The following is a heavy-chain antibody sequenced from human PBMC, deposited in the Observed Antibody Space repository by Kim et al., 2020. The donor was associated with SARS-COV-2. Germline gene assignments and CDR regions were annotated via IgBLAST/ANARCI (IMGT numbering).Heavy chain of an antibody. CDR1: GGSISSSSYY. Sequence: SETLSLTCTVSGGSISSSSYYWGWIRQPPGKGLEWIGSIYYSGSTYYNPSLKSRVTISVDTSKNQFSLKLSSVTAADTAVYYCARPTLRRFLDGMDVWGQGTTVTVSS. CDR3: ARPTLRRFLDGMDV. V-gene: IGHV4-39*01. J-gene: IGHJ6*02. D-gene: IGHD3-3*01. CDR2: IYYSGST.